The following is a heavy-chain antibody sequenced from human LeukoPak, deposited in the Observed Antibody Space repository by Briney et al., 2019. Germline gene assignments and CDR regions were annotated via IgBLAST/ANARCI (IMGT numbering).Heavy chain of an antibody. D-gene: IGHD3-22*01. V-gene: IGHV3-23*01. CDR1: GFTFSSYA. CDR2: ISGSGGST. CDR3: AKALRRYSSGYYFDY. J-gene: IGHJ4*02. Sequence: GGSLRLSCAASGFTFSSYAMSWVRRAPGKGLEWVSAISGSGGSTYYADPVKGRFTISRDNSKNTLYLQMNSLRAEDTAVYYCAKALRRYSSGYYFDYWGQGTLVTVSS.